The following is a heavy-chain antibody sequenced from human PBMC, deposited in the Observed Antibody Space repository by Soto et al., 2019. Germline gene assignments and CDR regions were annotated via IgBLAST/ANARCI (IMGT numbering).Heavy chain of an antibody. CDR3: ARDYENWYFDV. CDR2: MHHSGGST. D-gene: IGHD5-12*01. J-gene: IGHJ2*01. CDR1: GGSISTYY. V-gene: IGHV4-59*01. Sequence: QVHLQESGPGLVEPSETLSLTCTVSGGSISTYYWSWIRQAPGKGLEWIGYMHHSGGSTNYNPSLKSRVTISVDTSNNQFSLKLNSVTAADTAVYYCARDYENWYFDVWGRGTLVTVSS.